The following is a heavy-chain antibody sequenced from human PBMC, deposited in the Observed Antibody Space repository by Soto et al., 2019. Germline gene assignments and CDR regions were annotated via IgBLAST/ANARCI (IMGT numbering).Heavy chain of an antibody. D-gene: IGHD6-13*01. CDR1: GYNFANYC. J-gene: IGHJ3*02. Sequence: PGESLKISCKGSGYNFANYCIGWVRQMPGKGLEWMGMIFPGDSDTKNSPSLQGQITMSVDKSDSSAYLQWRSLKASDTAMYYCAAGYTTGLDAFDIWGQGTMVTVS. V-gene: IGHV5-51*01. CDR2: IFPGDSDT. CDR3: AAGYTTGLDAFDI.